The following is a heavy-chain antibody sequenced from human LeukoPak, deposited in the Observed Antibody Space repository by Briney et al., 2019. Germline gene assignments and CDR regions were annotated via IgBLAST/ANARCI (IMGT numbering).Heavy chain of an antibody. CDR1: ACSTSSYS. V-gene: IGHV3-21*01. CDR2: IISSSSYI. CDR3: ARVWSPPYTSSWPYYFDY. D-gene: IGHD6-13*01. J-gene: IGHJ4*02. Sequence: GGSLLIFCAASACSTSSYSKICVRHHPAGGLVWVSSIISSSSYIYYADSLKGRFTVSRDNAKNSLFLQMNSLRAEDTAVYYCARVWSPPYTSSWPYYFDYWGQGILVTVSS.